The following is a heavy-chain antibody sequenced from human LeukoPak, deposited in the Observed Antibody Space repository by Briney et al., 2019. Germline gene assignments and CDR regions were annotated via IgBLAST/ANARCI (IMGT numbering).Heavy chain of an antibody. CDR1: GGSVSSGPYY. V-gene: IGHV4-61*01. D-gene: IGHD5-24*01. J-gene: IGHJ4*02. Sequence: SSETLSLTCTVSGGSVSSGPYYGSWIRQPPGKGLEWIGYISYSGGPYYNPSLKSRVTISVDTSKNQFSLKLSSVTAADTAVYFCARTRDGNSRYFDSWGQGTLVTVSS. CDR2: ISYSGGP. CDR3: ARTRDGNSRYFDS.